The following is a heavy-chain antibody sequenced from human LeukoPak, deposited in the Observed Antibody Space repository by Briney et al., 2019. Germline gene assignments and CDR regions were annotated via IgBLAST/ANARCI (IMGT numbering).Heavy chain of an antibody. Sequence: PGGSLTLSCTASRFTFSNYWMSWVRQAPGKGLEWVANIKEDGSEKYYVDSVKGRFTISRDNAKNSLSLQMDSLRAEDTAVYYCARDYGVAGLLVPWGQGTLVTVSS. CDR2: IKEDGSEK. J-gene: IGHJ5*02. CDR1: RFTFSNYW. V-gene: IGHV3-7*01. D-gene: IGHD6-19*01. CDR3: ARDYGVAGLLVP.